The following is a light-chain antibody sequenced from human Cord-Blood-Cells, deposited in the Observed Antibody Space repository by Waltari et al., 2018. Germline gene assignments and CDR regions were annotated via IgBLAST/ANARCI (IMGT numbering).Light chain of an antibody. CDR3: CSYAGSSTVV. CDR2: EGS. J-gene: IGLJ2*01. CDR1: SSDVGSYNL. V-gene: IGLV2-23*01. Sequence: QSALTQPASVSGSPGQSITISCTGTSSDVGSYNLVSWYQQHPGKAPELMIYEGSKRPSVVSNRFSGSKAGNTASLTIAGLQAEDEADYYCCSYAGSSTVVFGGGTKLTVL.